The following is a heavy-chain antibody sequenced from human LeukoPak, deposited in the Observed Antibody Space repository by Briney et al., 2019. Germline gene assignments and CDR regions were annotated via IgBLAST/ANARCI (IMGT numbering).Heavy chain of an antibody. J-gene: IGHJ4*02. CDR3: VKSHSSSWSVLDC. V-gene: IGHV3-33*06. CDR2: IYYDGNGK. Sequence: GGSLRLSCAVSGFTFSTYGMHWVRQAPDKGLEWVAVIYYDGNGKYYGDSVKGRFTISRDLSRNTLYLQMNSLRAEDTAIYYCVKSHSSSWSVLDCWGQGTLVTVSS. CDR1: GFTFSTYG. D-gene: IGHD6-13*01.